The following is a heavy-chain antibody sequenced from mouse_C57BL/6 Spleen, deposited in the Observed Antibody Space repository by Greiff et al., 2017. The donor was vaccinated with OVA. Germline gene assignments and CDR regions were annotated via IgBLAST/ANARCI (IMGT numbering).Heavy chain of an antibody. V-gene: IGHV5-6*01. D-gene: IGHD1-1*01. CDR1: GFTFSSYG. CDR3: ARQDYYGSGYVFDY. CDR2: ISSGGSYT. J-gene: IGHJ2*01. Sequence: EVQLVESGGDLVKPGGSLKLSCAASGFTFSSYGMSWVRQTPDKRLEWVATISSGGSYTYYPDSVKGRFTISRDNAKNTLYLQMSSLKSEDTAMYYCARQDYYGSGYVFDYWGQGTTLTVSS.